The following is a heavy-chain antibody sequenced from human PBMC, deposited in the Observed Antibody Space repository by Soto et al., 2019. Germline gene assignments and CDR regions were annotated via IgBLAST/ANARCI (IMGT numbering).Heavy chain of an antibody. CDR3: ARGQWLAAHI. CDR1: GFTFSSYS. Sequence: EVQLVESGGGLVKPGGSLRLSCAASGFTFSSYSMNWVRQAPGKGLEWVSTITTSSTSIYYADSVKGRFTISRDNAKNSLYLQMNSLRVEDTAVYYCARGQWLAAHICGQGTMGTVSS. V-gene: IGHV3-21*01. D-gene: IGHD6-19*01. J-gene: IGHJ3*02. CDR2: ITTSSTSI.